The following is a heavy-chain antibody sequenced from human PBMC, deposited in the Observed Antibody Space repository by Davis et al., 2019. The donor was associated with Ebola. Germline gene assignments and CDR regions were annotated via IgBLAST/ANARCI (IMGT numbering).Heavy chain of an antibody. D-gene: IGHD6-19*01. CDR3: ARVNGGQWFDY. CDR1: GGSISRGGSY. Sequence: PSETLSLTCTVSGGSISRGGSYWSWIRQPPGKGLEWIAYIYHFGDTYYNPSLKSRVTISVDTSKNQFSLRLNSVTAADTAVYYCARVNGGQWFDYWGQGALVTVSS. V-gene: IGHV4-30-2*01. J-gene: IGHJ4*02. CDR2: IYHFGDT.